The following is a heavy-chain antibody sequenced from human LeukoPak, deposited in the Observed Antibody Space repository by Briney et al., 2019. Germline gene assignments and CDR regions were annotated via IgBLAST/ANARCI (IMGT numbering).Heavy chain of an antibody. D-gene: IGHD1-26*01. J-gene: IGHJ4*02. CDR2: ISGSGGST. V-gene: IGHV3-23*01. CDR3: AKVVVGATKPFFDY. Sequence: GGSLRLSCAASGFTFSSYAMSWVRQAPGKGGEGVSAISGSGGSTYCADSVKGRFTISRDNSNNTLYLQMTSLRAKDTAVYYCAKVVVGATKPFFDYWGQGTLVTVSS. CDR1: GFTFSSYA.